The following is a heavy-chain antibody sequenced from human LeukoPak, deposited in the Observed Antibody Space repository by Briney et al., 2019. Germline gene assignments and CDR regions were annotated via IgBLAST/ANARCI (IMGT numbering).Heavy chain of an antibody. D-gene: IGHD5-24*01. CDR1: GLTVTNAC. V-gene: IGHV3-30*18. J-gene: IGHJ4*02. Sequence: GGSLRLSCAASGLTVTNACMHWVRQAPGKGLEWVAVISYDGSNKYYADSVKGRFTISRDNSKNTLYLQMNSLRAEDTAVYYCAKAVIESNYYFDYWGQGTLVTVSS. CDR3: AKAVIESNYYFDY. CDR2: ISYDGSNK.